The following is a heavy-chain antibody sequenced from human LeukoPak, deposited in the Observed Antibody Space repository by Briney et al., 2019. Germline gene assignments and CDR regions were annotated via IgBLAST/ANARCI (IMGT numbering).Heavy chain of an antibody. CDR2: ISGSGGST. D-gene: IGHD3-10*01. CDR1: GFTFSSYA. V-gene: IGHV3-23*01. CDR3: AKIMGNYYGSGMSPRYIDY. Sequence: GGSLRLSCAASGFTFSSYAMSWVRQAPGKGLEWVSAISGSGGSTSYADSVKGRFTISRDNSKNTLYLQMNSLRAEDTAVYYCAKIMGNYYGSGMSPRYIDYWGQGTLVTVSS. J-gene: IGHJ4*02.